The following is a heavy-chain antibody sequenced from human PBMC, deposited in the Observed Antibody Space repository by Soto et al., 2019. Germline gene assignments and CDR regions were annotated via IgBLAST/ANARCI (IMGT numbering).Heavy chain of an antibody. CDR2: LTASGLNT. D-gene: IGHD2-8*01. J-gene: IGHJ6*02. Sequence: EVQLLESGGGLEQPGGSLRLSCSASGFNFGSYGMSWVRQAPGKGLEWVSGLTASGLNTYYTDSVKGRFTISRDNSRNTVHFQMSGLRVEDTAVFHCAKGLGNAKQVWGQGTTVTVSS. V-gene: IGHV3-23*01. CDR1: GFNFGSYG. CDR3: AKGLGNAKQV.